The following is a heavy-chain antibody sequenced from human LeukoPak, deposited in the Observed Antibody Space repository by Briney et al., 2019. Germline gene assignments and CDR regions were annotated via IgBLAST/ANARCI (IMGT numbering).Heavy chain of an antibody. Sequence: SQTLSLTCAISGDSVSSNSAAWNWLRQSPSRGLEWLGRAYYRSKWYNDYAVSVKSRITINPDTSKNQFSLQLNSVTPEDTAVYYCARESYHYYYGMDVWGQGTTVTVSS. CDR3: ARESYHYYYGMDV. CDR2: AYYRSKWYN. CDR1: GDSVSSNSAA. V-gene: IGHV6-1*01. J-gene: IGHJ6*02.